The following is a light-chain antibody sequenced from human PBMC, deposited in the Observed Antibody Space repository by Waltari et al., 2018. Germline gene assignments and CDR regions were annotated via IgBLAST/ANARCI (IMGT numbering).Light chain of an antibody. J-gene: IGKJ4*01. CDR1: QPISIY. Sequence: DIQMTKSPSSLSASVGDSMDITFRASQPISIYLNWYQQKPGKAPKLLIYTLSTLQLGVPSRFSGSGSGTEFTLTISSLQPEDFATYYCQEIYSTSRTVTFGGGTKVEI. CDR2: TLS. V-gene: IGKV1-39*01. CDR3: QEIYSTSRTVT.